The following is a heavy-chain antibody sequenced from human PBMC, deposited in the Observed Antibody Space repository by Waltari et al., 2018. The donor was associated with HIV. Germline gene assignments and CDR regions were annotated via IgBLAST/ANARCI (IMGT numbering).Heavy chain of an antibody. J-gene: IGHJ4*02. CDR1: GFTVSSNY. V-gene: IGHV3-53*02. Sequence: EVQLVETGGGLIQPGGSLRLSCAASGFTVSSNYMSWVRQAPGKGLEWVSVLYSGGSTYYADSVKGRFTISRDNSKNTLYLQMNSLRAEDTAVYYCARFSSGWYYFDYWGQGTLVTVSS. D-gene: IGHD6-19*01. CDR3: ARFSSGWYYFDY. CDR2: LYSGGST.